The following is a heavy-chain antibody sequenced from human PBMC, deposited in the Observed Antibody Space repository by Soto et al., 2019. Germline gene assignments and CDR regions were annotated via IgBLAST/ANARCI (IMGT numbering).Heavy chain of an antibody. CDR1: GFTFSSYA. V-gene: IGHV3-30-3*01. CDR3: AFLSIAGVY. CDR2: ISYDGSNK. J-gene: IGHJ4*02. Sequence: GGSLRLSCAASGFTFSSYAMHWVRQAPGKGLEWVAVISYDGSNKYYADSVKGRFTISRDNSKNTLYLQMNSLRAEDTAVYYCAFLSIAGVYWGQGTLVTVSS.